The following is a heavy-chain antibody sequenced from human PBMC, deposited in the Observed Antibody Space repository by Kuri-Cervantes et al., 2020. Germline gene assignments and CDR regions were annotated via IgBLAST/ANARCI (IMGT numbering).Heavy chain of an antibody. CDR2: INPNSGGT. Sequence: ASVKVSCKASGYTFTGYYMHWVRQAPGQGLEWMGWINPNSGGTNYAQKFQGRVTMTRDTSMNTVYMEMSRLTSGDTAMYYCVRAPALKIDFDYWGQGTLVTVSS. D-gene: IGHD3-3*02. J-gene: IGHJ4*02. CDR3: VRAPALKIDFDY. V-gene: IGHV1-2*02. CDR1: GYTFTGYY.